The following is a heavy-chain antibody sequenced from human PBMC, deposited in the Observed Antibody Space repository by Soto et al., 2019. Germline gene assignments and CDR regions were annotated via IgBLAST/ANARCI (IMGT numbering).Heavy chain of an antibody. Sequence: PSETLSLTCAVYGGSFSGYYWSWVRQASGKGLEWVSVIYSGGSTYYADSVKGRFTISRDNSKNTLYLQMNSLRAGDTAVYYCARGSGAARGYYFDYWGQGTLVTVSS. CDR2: IYSGGST. V-gene: IGHV3-53*01. CDR1: GGSFSGYY. D-gene: IGHD3-10*01. CDR3: ARGSGAARGYYFDY. J-gene: IGHJ4*02.